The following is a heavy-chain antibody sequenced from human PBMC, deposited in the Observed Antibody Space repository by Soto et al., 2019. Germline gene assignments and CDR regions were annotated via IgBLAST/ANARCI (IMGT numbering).Heavy chain of an antibody. CDR3: ARESEDLTSNFDY. V-gene: IGHV3-21*01. CDR1: GFTFTRYS. J-gene: IGHJ4*02. CDR2: ISSTTNYI. Sequence: GGSLRLSCAASGFTFTRYSMNWVRQAPGKGLEWVSSISSTTNYIYYADSMKGRFTVSRDNAKNSVYLEMNSLSAEDTTVYYCARESEDLTSNFDYWGQGALVTVSS.